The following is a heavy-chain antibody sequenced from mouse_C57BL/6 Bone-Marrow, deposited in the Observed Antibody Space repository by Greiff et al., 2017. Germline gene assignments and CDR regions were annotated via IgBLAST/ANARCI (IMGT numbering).Heavy chain of an antibody. J-gene: IGHJ1*03. CDR2: IDPSDSET. CDR3: ARRGAVVAHFDV. Sequence: QVQLQQSGAELVRPGSSVTLSCKASGYTFTSYWMHWVKQRPIHGLEWIGNIDPSDSETHYNQKFKDKDTLTVDKSSSTAYMQLSSLTSEDSAVYDCARRGAVVAHFDVWGTGTTVTVSA. V-gene: IGHV1-52*01. CDR1: GYTFTSYW. D-gene: IGHD1-1*01.